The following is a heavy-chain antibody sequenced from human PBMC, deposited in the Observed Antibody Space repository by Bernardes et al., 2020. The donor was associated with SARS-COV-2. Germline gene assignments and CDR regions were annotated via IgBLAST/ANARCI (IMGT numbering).Heavy chain of an antibody. CDR1: GFTFGDYA. J-gene: IGHJ6*02. CDR3: ARGFRSSSWDYGMDV. V-gene: IGHV3-49*04. D-gene: IGHD6-13*01. Sequence: GGSLRLSCTSSGFTFGDYAMSWVRQAPRKGLEWVGFIRSKSYGGTTEYAASVKGRFSISRDDSKSIAYLQMNSLKTEDTAVYYCARGFRSSSWDYGMDVWGQGTTVTVSS. CDR2: IRSKSYGGTT.